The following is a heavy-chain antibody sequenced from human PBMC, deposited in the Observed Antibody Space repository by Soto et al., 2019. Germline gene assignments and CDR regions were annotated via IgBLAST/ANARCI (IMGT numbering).Heavy chain of an antibody. CDR3: ARGVHIAVAGLFDY. V-gene: IGHV4-34*01. CDR1: GGSFSGYY. J-gene: IGHJ4*02. CDR2: INHSGST. D-gene: IGHD6-19*01. Sequence: SETLSLTCAVYGGSFSGYYWSWIRQPPGKGLEWIGEINHSGSTNYNPSLKSRVTISVDTSKNQFSLKLSSVTAADTAVYYCARGVHIAVAGLFDYWGQGTLVTVSS.